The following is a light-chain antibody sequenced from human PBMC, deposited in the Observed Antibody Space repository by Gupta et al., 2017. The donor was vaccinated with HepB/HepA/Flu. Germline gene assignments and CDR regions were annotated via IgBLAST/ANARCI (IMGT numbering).Light chain of an antibody. CDR1: QSVSSY. V-gene: IGKV3-11*01. CDR2: DAS. Sequence: EIVLTQSPATLSLSPGERATLSCRASQSVSSYLAWYQQKPGQAPRLLIYDASNRDTGIPARFRGSGSGKYLTLTSSSREQEDFAGYYCQQRSNWPPSTFGQGTKLEIK. CDR3: QQRSNWPPST. J-gene: IGKJ2*01.